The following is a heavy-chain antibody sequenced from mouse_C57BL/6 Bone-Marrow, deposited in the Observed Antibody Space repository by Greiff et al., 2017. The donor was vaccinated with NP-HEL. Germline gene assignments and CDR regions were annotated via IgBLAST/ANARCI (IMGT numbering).Heavy chain of an antibody. V-gene: IGHV1-52*01. Sequence: QVQLQQPGAELVRPGSSVKLSCKASGYTFTSYWLHWVKQRPIQGLEWIGNIDPSDSETHYNQKFKDKATLTVDKSSSTVYMQLSSRTSEDSAVYYCASITTVEAYWGQGTLVTVSA. CDR3: ASITTVEAY. CDR1: GYTFTSYW. J-gene: IGHJ3*01. CDR2: IDPSDSET. D-gene: IGHD1-1*01.